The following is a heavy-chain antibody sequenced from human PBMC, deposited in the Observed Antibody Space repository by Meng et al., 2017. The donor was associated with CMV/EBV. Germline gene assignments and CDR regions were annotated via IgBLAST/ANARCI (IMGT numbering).Heavy chain of an antibody. Sequence: GESLKISCAASGFTFSSYSMNWVRQAPGKGLEWVSSISSSSSYIYYADSVKGRFTISRDNAKTSLYPQMNSLRAEDTAVYYCARRDCSSTSCYNSYYYYGMDVWGQGTTVTVSS. CDR1: GFTFSSYS. J-gene: IGHJ6*02. CDR3: ARRDCSSTSCYNSYYYYGMDV. D-gene: IGHD2-2*02. CDR2: ISSSSSYI. V-gene: IGHV3-21*01.